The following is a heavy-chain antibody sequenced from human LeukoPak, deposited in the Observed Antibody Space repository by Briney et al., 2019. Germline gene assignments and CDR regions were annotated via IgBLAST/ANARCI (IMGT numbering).Heavy chain of an antibody. CDR1: GGTFSSYA. CDR3: ARVSGYCSSTSCTSFDY. V-gene: IGHV1-69*06. D-gene: IGHD2-2*01. Sequence: SVKVSCKASGGTFSSYAVSWVRQAPGQGLEWMGGIIPIFGTANYAQKFQGRVTITADKSTSTAYMELSSLRSEDTAVYYCARVSGYCSSTSCTSFDYWGQGTLVTVSS. CDR2: IIPIFGTA. J-gene: IGHJ4*02.